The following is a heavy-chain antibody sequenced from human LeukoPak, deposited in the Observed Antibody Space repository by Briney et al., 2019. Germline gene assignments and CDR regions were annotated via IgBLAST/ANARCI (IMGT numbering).Heavy chain of an antibody. V-gene: IGHV4-4*07. Sequence: SETLSLTCIVSGGSISNYYWSWIRQPAGKGLEWIGRIYSSGSTSYIPSLKSRVTMAVDTSNNQFSLKATSVTAADTAVYYCARVDCSSTSCAFDYWGQGTLVTVSS. J-gene: IGHJ4*02. CDR3: ARVDCSSTSCAFDY. CDR1: GGSISNYY. CDR2: IYSSGST. D-gene: IGHD2-2*01.